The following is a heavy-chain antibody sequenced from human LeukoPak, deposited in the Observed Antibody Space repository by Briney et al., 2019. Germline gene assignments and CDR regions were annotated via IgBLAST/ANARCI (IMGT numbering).Heavy chain of an antibody. CDR3: AKEGYDILTGPAYFDY. Sequence: PGGSLGLSCAASGFTFSSYGMHWVRQAPGKGLEWVAVISYDGSNKYYADSVKGRFTISRDNSKNTLYLQMNSLRAEDTAVYYCAKEGYDILTGPAYFDYWGQGTLVTVSS. CDR1: GFTFSSYG. V-gene: IGHV3-30*18. J-gene: IGHJ4*02. CDR2: ISYDGSNK. D-gene: IGHD3-9*01.